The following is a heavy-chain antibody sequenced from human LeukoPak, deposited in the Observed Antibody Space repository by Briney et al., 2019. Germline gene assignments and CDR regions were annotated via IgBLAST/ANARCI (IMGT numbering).Heavy chain of an antibody. D-gene: IGHD3-10*01. CDR3: ATSVYGSTTYYFDY. CDR1: GYTLTELS. Sequence: ASVKVSCMVSGYTLTELSMHWVRQAPGKGLEWMGGFDPEDGETIYAQKFQGRVTMTEDTSTDTAYMELSSLRSEDTAVYYCATSVYGSTTYYFDYWGQGTLVTVSS. J-gene: IGHJ4*02. V-gene: IGHV1-24*01. CDR2: FDPEDGET.